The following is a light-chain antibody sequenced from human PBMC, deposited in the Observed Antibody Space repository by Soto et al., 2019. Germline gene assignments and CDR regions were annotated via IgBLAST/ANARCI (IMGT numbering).Light chain of an antibody. J-gene: IGLJ1*01. CDR2: EVT. CDR1: SRDIGNYNL. V-gene: IGLV2-23*02. Sequence: QSALTQPDSVSGSLGQSITISCTGTSRDIGNYNLVSWYQQHPGKAPKLMIYEVTKRPSGVSSRFFGSKSGKTASLTISGLQADDEADYHCCSYAGSSTYVFGTGTKVTVL. CDR3: CSYAGSSTYV.